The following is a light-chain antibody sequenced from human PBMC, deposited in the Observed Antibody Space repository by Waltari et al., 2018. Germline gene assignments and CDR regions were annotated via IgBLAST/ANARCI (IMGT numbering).Light chain of an antibody. CDR3: QVWDTSDDSRYV. V-gene: IGLV3-21*02. J-gene: IGLJ1*01. CDR1: NIGKHS. Sequence: SFVVTQPPSVSLAPGQTARITCGGNNIGKHSVHWYQQTPGQAPVLVVYDDSDRPSGIPERRSGSNSGNTATLTITRVEAGDEADYYCQVWDTSDDSRYVFGTGTTVTVL. CDR2: DDS.